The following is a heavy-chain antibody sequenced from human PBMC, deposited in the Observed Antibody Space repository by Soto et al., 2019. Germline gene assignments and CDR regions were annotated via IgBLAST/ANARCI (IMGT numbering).Heavy chain of an antibody. D-gene: IGHD3-16*02. CDR2: IGIAGDT. V-gene: IGHV3-13*01. CDR1: GFTFSEYD. Sequence: GGSLRLSCAASGFTFSEYDMHWVRQATGRGLEWVSGIGIAGDTYYPASVKGRITIFRENAKNSVYLQMNSLRAGDSAMYYCVRLYRFKWDFDFWGRGTLVTVSS. J-gene: IGHJ2*01. CDR3: VRLYRFKWDFDF.